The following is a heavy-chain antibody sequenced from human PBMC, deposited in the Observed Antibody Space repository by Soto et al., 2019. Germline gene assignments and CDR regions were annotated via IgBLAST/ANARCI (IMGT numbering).Heavy chain of an antibody. D-gene: IGHD5-18*01. V-gene: IGHV3-30-3*01. CDR3: AREDTAMVPGPDY. CDR2: ISYDGSNK. Sequence: GGSLRLSCAASGFTFSSYAMHWVRQAPGKGLEWVAVISYDGSNKYYADSVKGRFTISRDNSKNTLYLQMNSLRAEDTAVYYCAREDTAMVPGPDYWGQGTLVTVSS. J-gene: IGHJ4*02. CDR1: GFTFSSYA.